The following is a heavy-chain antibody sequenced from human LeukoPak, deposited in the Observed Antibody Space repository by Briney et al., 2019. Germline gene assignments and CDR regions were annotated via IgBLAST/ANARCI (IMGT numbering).Heavy chain of an antibody. V-gene: IGHV3-30*18. CDR3: AKDQARSWPAAISYYYYCMDV. CDR1: GFTFSSYG. J-gene: IGHJ6*02. D-gene: IGHD2-2*01. CDR2: ISYDGSNK. Sequence: GGSLRLSCAASGFTFSSYGMHWVRQAPGKGLEWVAVISYDGSNKYYADSVKGRFTISRDNSKNTLYLQMNSLRAEDTAVYYCAKDQARSWPAAISYYYYCMDVWGQGTTVTVSS.